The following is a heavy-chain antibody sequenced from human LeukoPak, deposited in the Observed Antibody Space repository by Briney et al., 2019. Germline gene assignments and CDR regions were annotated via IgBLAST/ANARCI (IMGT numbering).Heavy chain of an antibody. V-gene: IGHV4-39*01. CDR1: GVSISSSNSY. J-gene: IGHJ4*02. D-gene: IGHD3-10*01. CDR3: ASLRERSYYTRGFDY. CDR2: IYYSGNT. Sequence: SETLSLTCTVSGVSISSSNSYWGWIRQPPGKGLEWIGSIYYSGNTYYNASLKSQVSISIDTSKNQFSLKLNSVTDTAVYYCASLRERSYYTRGFDYWGQGTLVTVSS.